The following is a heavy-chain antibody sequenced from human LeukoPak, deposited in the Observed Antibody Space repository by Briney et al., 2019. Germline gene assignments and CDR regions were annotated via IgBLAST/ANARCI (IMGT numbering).Heavy chain of an antibody. CDR3: ARKMDIAARQRWFDP. CDR2: ISSSSSYI. J-gene: IGHJ5*02. Sequence: GGSLRLSCAASGFTFSSYSMNWVRQAPGKGLEWVSSISSSSSYIYYADSVKGRFTISRDNAKNSLYLQMNSLRAEDTAVYYCARKMDIAARQRWFDPWGQGTLVTVSS. CDR1: GFTFSSYS. V-gene: IGHV3-21*01. D-gene: IGHD6-6*01.